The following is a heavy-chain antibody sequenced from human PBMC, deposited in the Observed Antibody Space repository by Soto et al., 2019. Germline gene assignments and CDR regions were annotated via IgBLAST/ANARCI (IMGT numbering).Heavy chain of an antibody. V-gene: IGHV4-59*01. D-gene: IGHD1-1*01. J-gene: IGHJ4*02. CDR3: ARVNSYTFDY. CDR1: GGSMNNYY. Sequence: KTSETLSLTCTVSGGSMNNYYWSWIRQPPGKGLEWIGYIHYSGSPYSRPSLKSRLTMSVDTSKNQFSLRLSSVTAADTAIYFCARVNSYTFDYWGQGALVTVSS. CDR2: IHYSGSP.